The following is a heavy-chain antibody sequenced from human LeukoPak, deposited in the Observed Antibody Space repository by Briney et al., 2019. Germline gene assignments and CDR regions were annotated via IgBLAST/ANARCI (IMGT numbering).Heavy chain of an antibody. Sequence: GGSLRLSCAASGFTFSSDWMTWVRQAPGKGLEWVANIKQDGSEKYYVDSVKGRFTISRDNAKNSLYLRMNSLRAEDTAVYYCARHYYDSSGYKYWGQGTLVTVSS. CDR2: IKQDGSEK. CDR1: GFTFSSDW. J-gene: IGHJ4*02. V-gene: IGHV3-7*01. D-gene: IGHD3-22*01. CDR3: ARHYYDSSGYKY.